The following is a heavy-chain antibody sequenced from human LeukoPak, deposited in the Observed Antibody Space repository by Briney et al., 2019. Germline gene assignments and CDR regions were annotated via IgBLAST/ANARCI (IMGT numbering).Heavy chain of an antibody. CDR1: GFTFSSYE. Sequence: GGSLRLSCAASGFTFSSYEMNWVRQAPGKGLEWVSYISSSGSTIYYADSVKGRFTISRDNAKNSLYLQMNSLRAEDTAVYYCAPYQGQGIRKAPYWFDPWGQGTLVTVSS. CDR3: APYQGQGIRKAPYWFDP. D-gene: IGHD2-21*01. J-gene: IGHJ5*02. CDR2: ISSSGSTI. V-gene: IGHV3-48*03.